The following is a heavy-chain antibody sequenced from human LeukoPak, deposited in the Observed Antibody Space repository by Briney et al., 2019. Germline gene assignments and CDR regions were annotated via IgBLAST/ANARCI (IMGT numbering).Heavy chain of an antibody. D-gene: IGHD1-7*01. CDR2: IIPIFGTA. V-gene: IGHV1-69*13. Sequence: SVKVSCKASGGTFSSYAISWVRQAPGQGLEWMGGIIPIFGTANYAQKFQGRVTITADESTSTAYMELSSLRSEDTAVYYCARVQLELLRPRGYYMDVWGKGTTVTVSS. CDR1: GGTFSSYA. J-gene: IGHJ6*03. CDR3: ARVQLELLRPRGYYMDV.